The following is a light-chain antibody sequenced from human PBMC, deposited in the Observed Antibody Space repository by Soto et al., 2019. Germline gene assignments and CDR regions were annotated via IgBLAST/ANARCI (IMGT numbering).Light chain of an antibody. V-gene: IGKV3-20*01. CDR3: HHFGSLPET. Sequence: EVVLTQSPGTLSLSPGERVTLSCRASQSVASSYLAWYQQKPGRAPRLLFYSASSRATGIPDRFSGSGAGTDVTLTISRLEPEDFAVYYCHHFGSLPETFGQGTNVEI. J-gene: IGKJ1*01. CDR1: QSVASSY. CDR2: SAS.